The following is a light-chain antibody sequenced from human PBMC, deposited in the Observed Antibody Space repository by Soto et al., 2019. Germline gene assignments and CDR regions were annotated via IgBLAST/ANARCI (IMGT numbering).Light chain of an antibody. CDR3: QQRSNWPYLT. J-gene: IGKJ4*01. Sequence: EIVLTQSPDTLSLSPGERATLSCRASQSVSGYLGWYQQKPGQAPRLLIYDASNRAYGVPARFRGSGSGTTFTLTIASLEPEDFAVYYYQQRSNWPYLTFGGGTRV. V-gene: IGKV3-11*01. CDR2: DAS. CDR1: QSVSGY.